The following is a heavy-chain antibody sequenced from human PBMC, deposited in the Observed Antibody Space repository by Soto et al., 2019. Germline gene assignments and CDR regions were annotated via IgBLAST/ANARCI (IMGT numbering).Heavy chain of an antibody. J-gene: IGHJ4*02. CDR1: GFTFSNYA. D-gene: IGHD2-2*01. Sequence: EVQLLDSGGGFVQPGGSLRLSCAASGFTFSNYAMSWVRQAPGKGLEWVSSISGSGSTTYYTDSVKGRFTISRDNSKSTLSLQMDSLRAEDTAIYYCAKTAAPRGAYYFDYWGQGTLLTVSS. CDR3: AKTAAPRGAYYFDY. V-gene: IGHV3-23*01. CDR2: ISGSGSTT.